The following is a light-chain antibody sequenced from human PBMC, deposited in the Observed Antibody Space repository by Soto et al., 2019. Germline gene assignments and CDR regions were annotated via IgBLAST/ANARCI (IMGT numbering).Light chain of an antibody. V-gene: IGLV4-69*01. J-gene: IGLJ2*01. Sequence: QPVVTQSPPASASLGAPVKLPCPLSSGHSSYAIAWHQQQPEKGPRYLMKLNSDGSHSKGDGIPDRFSGSSSGAERYLTISSLQSEDEADYYCQTWGTGVVFGGGTKVTVL. CDR2: LNSDGSH. CDR1: SGHSSYA. CDR3: QTWGTGVV.